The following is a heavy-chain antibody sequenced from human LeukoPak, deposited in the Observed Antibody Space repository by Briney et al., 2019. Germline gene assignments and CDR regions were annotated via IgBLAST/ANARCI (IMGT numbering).Heavy chain of an antibody. CDR1: GYTLTELS. Sequence: ASVKVSCKVSGYTLTELSMRWVRQAPGKGLEWMGGFDPEDGETIYAQKFQGRVTMTEDTSTDTAYMELSSLRSEDTAVYYCATHTAVSNYYYYMDVWGKGTTVTVSS. D-gene: IGHD4-17*01. CDR3: ATHTAVSNYYYYMDV. V-gene: IGHV1-24*01. CDR2: FDPEDGET. J-gene: IGHJ6*03.